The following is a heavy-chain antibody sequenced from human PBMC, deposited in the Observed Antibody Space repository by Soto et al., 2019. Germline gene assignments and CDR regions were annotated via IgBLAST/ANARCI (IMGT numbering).Heavy chain of an antibody. V-gene: IGHV2-5*02. CDR2: IYWDDDK. J-gene: IGHJ4*02. Sequence: QITLKESGPTLVKPTQTLTLTCTFSGFSLSTSGVGVGWIRQPPGKALEWLALIYWDDDKRYSPSLKSRLTITTDTSKNQVVLTMTNMDPVDTATYYCALAPSIYYYDSSGYLSRSGPYFDYWGQGTLVTVSS. CDR3: ALAPSIYYYDSSGYLSRSGPYFDY. D-gene: IGHD3-22*01. CDR1: GFSLSTSGVG.